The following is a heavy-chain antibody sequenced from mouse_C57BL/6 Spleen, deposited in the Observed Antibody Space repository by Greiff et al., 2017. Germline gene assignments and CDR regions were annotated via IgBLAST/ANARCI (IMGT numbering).Heavy chain of an antibody. CDR2: IYPGSGNT. Sequence: QVQLQQSGAELARPGASVKLSCKASGYTFTGYGISWVKQRTGQGLEWIGEIYPGSGNTYYDEKFKGKATLTADKSSSTAYMELRSLTSDDSAVYFCARYDDGTRYFDVWGTGTTVTVSS. CDR1: GYTFTGYG. V-gene: IGHV1-81*01. D-gene: IGHD2-3*01. J-gene: IGHJ1*03. CDR3: ARYDDGTRYFDV.